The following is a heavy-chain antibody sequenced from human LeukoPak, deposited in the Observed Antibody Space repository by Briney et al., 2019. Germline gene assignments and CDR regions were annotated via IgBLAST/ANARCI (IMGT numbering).Heavy chain of an antibody. Sequence: ASVKVSCKASGGTFSSYAISWVRQAPGQGLEWMGWISAYNGNTNYAQKLQGRVTMTTDTSTSTAYMELRSLRSDDTAVYYCASTTFGSLDYWGQGTLVTVSS. D-gene: IGHD3-16*01. CDR2: ISAYNGNT. CDR1: GGTFSSYA. J-gene: IGHJ4*02. CDR3: ASTTFGSLDY. V-gene: IGHV1-18*01.